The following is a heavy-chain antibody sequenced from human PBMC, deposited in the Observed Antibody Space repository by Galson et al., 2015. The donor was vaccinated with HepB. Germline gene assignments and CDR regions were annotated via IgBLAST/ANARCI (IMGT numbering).Heavy chain of an antibody. V-gene: IGHV1-69*13. CDR3: ARASSGYYYSIDAPGYYYYGMDV. Sequence: SVKVSCKASGGTFSSYAISWVRQAPGQGLEWMGGIIPIFGTANYAQKFQGRVTITADESTSTAYMELSSLRSEDTAVYYCARASSGYYYSIDAPGYYYYGMDVWGQGTTVTVSS. D-gene: IGHD3-22*01. CDR2: IIPIFGTA. J-gene: IGHJ6*02. CDR1: GGTFSSYA.